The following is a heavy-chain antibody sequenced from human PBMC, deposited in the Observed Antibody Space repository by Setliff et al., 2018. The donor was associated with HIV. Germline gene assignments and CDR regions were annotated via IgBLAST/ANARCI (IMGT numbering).Heavy chain of an antibody. Sequence: SGPTLVNPTQTPTLTCTFSGFSLTPRGASVGWIRQPPGRALEWLALIHWNGDERYSASLQGRLSIAKDTSRNQVVLTLTNMSPDDTATYFCAHGRTGIAPPDFDYWGPGSLVTVSS. CDR1: GFSLTPRGAS. D-gene: IGHD7-27*01. V-gene: IGHV2-5*01. CDR3: AHGRTGIAPPDFDY. J-gene: IGHJ4*02. CDR2: IHWNGDE.